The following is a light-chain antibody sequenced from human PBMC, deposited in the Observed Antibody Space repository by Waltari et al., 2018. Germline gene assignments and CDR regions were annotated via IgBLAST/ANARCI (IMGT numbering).Light chain of an antibody. Sequence: QSALTQPASVSGSPGQSITISCTGTHTDVGGYTYVSSYQHHPGKAPKLLIYDVTNRPSGVSDRFSGSKSGNTAALTISGLQAEDEADYYCNSYTSTTSWVFGGGTKLTVL. CDR1: HTDVGGYTY. CDR2: DVT. V-gene: IGLV2-14*03. CDR3: NSYTSTTSWV. J-gene: IGLJ3*02.